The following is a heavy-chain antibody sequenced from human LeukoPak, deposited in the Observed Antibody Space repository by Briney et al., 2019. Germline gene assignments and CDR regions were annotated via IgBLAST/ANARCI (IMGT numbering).Heavy chain of an antibody. CDR3: AKGAPIVVVPAAIVPYNWFDP. CDR2: FSGSGGST. V-gene: IGHV3-23*01. Sequence: GALRPSCAASGLTFSSYARSWVRKAQGKGLEWVSAFSGSGGSTYYADSVKGRFTISRDNSKNTLYLQMNSLRAEDTAVYYCAKGAPIVVVPAAIVPYNWFDPWGQGTLVTVSS. J-gene: IGHJ5*02. D-gene: IGHD2-2*01. CDR1: GLTFSSYA.